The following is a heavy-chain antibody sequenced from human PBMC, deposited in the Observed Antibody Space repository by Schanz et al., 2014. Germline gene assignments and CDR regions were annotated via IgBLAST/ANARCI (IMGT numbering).Heavy chain of an antibody. Sequence: VQLVESGGGVVQPGGSLRLSCLASGFAFSSYGMNWLRQAPGKGLEWVSVIGVDGTTTYYAESVKGRFTISRDNSKNTLYLQMDSLRAEDTAVYFCAKKVPAYNPFDSWGQGTLVNVSS. V-gene: IGHV3-23*04. CDR1: GFAFSSYG. J-gene: IGHJ4*02. CDR3: AKKVPAYNPFDS. D-gene: IGHD1-1*01. CDR2: IGVDGTTT.